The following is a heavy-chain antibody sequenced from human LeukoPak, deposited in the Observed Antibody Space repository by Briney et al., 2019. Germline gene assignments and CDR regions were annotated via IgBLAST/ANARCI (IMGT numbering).Heavy chain of an antibody. CDR2: LSGSGGST. Sequence: GGSLRLSCATSGFIFSSYSMNWVRQAPGKGLEWVSTLSGSGGSTYFGDSVKGRFTISRDNSKNRLYLKMNSLRAEDTGVYYCAKEATVTPGNVNWFDTWGQGTLVTVSS. J-gene: IGHJ5*02. D-gene: IGHD4-17*01. V-gene: IGHV3-23*01. CDR3: AKEATVTPGNVNWFDT. CDR1: GFIFSSYS.